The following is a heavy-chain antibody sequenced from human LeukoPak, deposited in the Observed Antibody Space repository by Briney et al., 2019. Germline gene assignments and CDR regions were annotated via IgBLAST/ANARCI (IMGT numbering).Heavy chain of an antibody. V-gene: IGHV3-23*01. Sequence: QPGGSLRLSCVTSLFTSSNYSMRWVRQALGKLLEWVSCISGSGDSTYYADSVKGRFTISRDNSKNTLYLQMNSLGAEDTAVYYCARRSGIAVAGAFDYWGQGTLVAVSS. CDR1: LFTSSNYS. J-gene: IGHJ4*02. D-gene: IGHD6-19*01. CDR3: ARRSGIAVAGAFDY. CDR2: ISGSGDST.